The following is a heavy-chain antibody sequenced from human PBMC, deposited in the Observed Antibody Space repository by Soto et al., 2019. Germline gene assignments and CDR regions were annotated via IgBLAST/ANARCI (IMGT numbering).Heavy chain of an antibody. CDR1: GGSFSGYY. CDR3: ARGERMVRGVTGRGFDP. D-gene: IGHD3-10*01. V-gene: IGHV4-34*01. J-gene: IGHJ5*02. Sequence: SLSCAVYGGSFSGYYWSWIRQPPGKGLEWIGEINHSGSTNYNPSLKSRVTISVDTSKNQFSLKLSSVTAADTAVYYCARGERMVRGVTGRGFDPWGQGTLVTVSS. CDR2: INHSGST.